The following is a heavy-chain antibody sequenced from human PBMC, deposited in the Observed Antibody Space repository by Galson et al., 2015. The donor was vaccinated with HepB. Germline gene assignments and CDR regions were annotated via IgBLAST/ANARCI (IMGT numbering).Heavy chain of an antibody. V-gene: IGHV3-7*03. J-gene: IGHJ3*01. CDR3: ARGAKWVDFDV. CDR1: GFSFSDYW. D-gene: IGHD1-26*01. CDR2: IREDESER. Sequence: SLRLSCAGFGFSFSDYWLSWVRQAPGKGLEWVANIREDESERYYVDSVKGRFTISRDNAENSVWLQMNNLRVEDSAVYYCARGAKWVDFDVWGQGTTVTVSS.